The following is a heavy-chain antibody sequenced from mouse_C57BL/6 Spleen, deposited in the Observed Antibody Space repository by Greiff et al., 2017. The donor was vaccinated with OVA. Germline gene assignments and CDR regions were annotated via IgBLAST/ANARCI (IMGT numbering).Heavy chain of an antibody. V-gene: IGHV1-69*01. CDR3: ARGDGSSPNWYFDV. CDR2: IDPSDSST. Sequence: QVQLQQPGAELVMPGASVKLSCKASGYTFTSYWMHWVKQRPGQGLEWIGEIDPSDSSTNYNQKFKGKSTLTVDKSSSTAYMQLSSLTSEDSAVYYCARGDGSSPNWYFDVWGTGTTVTVSS. J-gene: IGHJ1*03. CDR1: GYTFTSYW. D-gene: IGHD1-1*01.